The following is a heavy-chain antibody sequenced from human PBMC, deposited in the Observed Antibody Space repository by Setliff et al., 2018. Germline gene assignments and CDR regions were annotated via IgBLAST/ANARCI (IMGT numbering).Heavy chain of an antibody. CDR3: ARGGTFRYFDY. CDR2: IHYRGTT. D-gene: IGHD2-15*01. V-gene: IGHV4-39*01. J-gene: IGHJ4*02. Sequence: PSETLSLTCTVSGASISSGTYYWAWIRQPPGKGLEWIGRIHYRGTTYSNASLKSRVTISVDTSKNQFSLTLSSVTAADTAVYYCARGGTFRYFDYWGQGTPVTVSS. CDR1: GASISSGTYY.